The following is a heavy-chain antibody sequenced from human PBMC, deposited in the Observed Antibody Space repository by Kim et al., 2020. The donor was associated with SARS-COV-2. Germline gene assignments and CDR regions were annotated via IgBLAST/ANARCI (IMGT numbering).Heavy chain of an antibody. CDR1: GGSFSGYY. CDR3: ARGGVLWFGDRGRNWFDP. Sequence: SETLSLTCAVYGGSFSGYYWSWIRQPPGKGLEWIGEINHSGSTNYNPSLKSRVTISVDTSKNQFSLKLSSVTAADTAVYYCARGGVLWFGDRGRNWFDPWGQGTLVTVSS. CDR2: INHSGST. V-gene: IGHV4-34*01. D-gene: IGHD3-10*01. J-gene: IGHJ5*02.